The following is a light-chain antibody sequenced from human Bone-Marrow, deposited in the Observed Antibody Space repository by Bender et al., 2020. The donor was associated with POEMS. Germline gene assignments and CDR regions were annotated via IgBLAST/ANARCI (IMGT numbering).Light chain of an antibody. CDR3: SSWDDSLSGWV. CDR2: DVS. CDR1: SSDIGNFNL. Sequence: QSALTQPASVSGSPGQSITISCTAASSDIGNFNLVSWYQHQPGKAPQLVIYDVSKRPSGVPDRFSGSKSGTSASLAISDIQSEDEGDYYCSSWDDSLSGWVFGGGTKLTVL. V-gene: IGLV2-23*02. J-gene: IGLJ3*02.